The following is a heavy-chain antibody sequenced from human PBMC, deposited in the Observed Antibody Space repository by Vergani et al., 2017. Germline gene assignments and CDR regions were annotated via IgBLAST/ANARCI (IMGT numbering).Heavy chain of an antibody. V-gene: IGHV4-59*01. D-gene: IGHD3-3*01. Sequence: QVQLQQWGAGLVKPSETLSLTCTVSGGSISSYYWSWIRQPPGKGLEWIGYIYYSGSTNYNPSLTSRVTISVDTSKNQFSLKLSSVTAADTAVYYCARASVLRFLLFDPWGQGTLVTVSS. J-gene: IGHJ5*02. CDR3: ARASVLRFLLFDP. CDR2: IYYSGST. CDR1: GGSISSYY.